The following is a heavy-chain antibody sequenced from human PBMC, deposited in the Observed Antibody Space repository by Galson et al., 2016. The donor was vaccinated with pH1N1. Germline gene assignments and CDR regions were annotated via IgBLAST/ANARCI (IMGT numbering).Heavy chain of an antibody. CDR1: GFTFNDYG. CDR2: SSGHSGSI. Sequence: SLRVSCAASGFTFNDYGMHWVRQAPGKGLEWVSSSSGHSGSIVYAVAVKGRLTPSRDNAKNSLYLQMKSQSVEDTALYYCAKAMNLELREGALDYWGQGALVTVSS. CDR3: AKAMNLELREGALDY. J-gene: IGHJ4*02. D-gene: IGHD1-7*01. V-gene: IGHV3-9*01.